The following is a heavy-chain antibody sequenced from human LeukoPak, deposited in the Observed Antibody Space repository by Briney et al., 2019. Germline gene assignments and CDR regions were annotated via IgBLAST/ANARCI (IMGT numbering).Heavy chain of an antibody. CDR2: IYYSGVT. Sequence: PSETLSLTCSVLGASVYSGDYYWAWIRQPPGKSLEYIGSIYYSGVTYDNPSLTGRFTMSVDRSKNQFSLNFASVAAADTAVYYCARRGVYGSENYFEYWGQGVLVIVPS. V-gene: IGHV4-39*01. D-gene: IGHD3-10*01. CDR3: ARRGVYGSENYFEY. CDR1: GASVYSGDYY. J-gene: IGHJ4*01.